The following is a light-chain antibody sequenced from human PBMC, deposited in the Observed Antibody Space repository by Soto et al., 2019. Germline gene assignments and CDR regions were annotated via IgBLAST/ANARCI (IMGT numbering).Light chain of an antibody. J-gene: IGLJ2*01. CDR2: SNN. Sequence: QSVLTQPPSASGTPGQRVTIACSGRSSNIGSNTVNWYQQLPGTAPKLLIYSNNQRPSGVPDRFSGSKSGTSASLAISGLQSEDEADYYCAAWDDSLNGVVFGGGIKVTVL. V-gene: IGLV1-44*01. CDR3: AAWDDSLNGVV. CDR1: SSNIGSNT.